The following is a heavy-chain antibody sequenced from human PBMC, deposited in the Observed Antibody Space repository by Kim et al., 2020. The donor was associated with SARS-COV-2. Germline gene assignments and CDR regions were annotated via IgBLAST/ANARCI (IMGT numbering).Heavy chain of an antibody. V-gene: IGHV4-34*01. CDR3: ARGRDWNQGYFDS. Sequence: SETLSLTCAVNVGSFGHYWTWIRQAPGRGLEWIGETNHSGGSNINPSLKRRVTISVDTYKNQFSLRLNSTTAADTGFDFCARGRDWNQGYFDSWGQGTPVIVSS. CDR2: TNHSGGS. D-gene: IGHD1-1*01. CDR1: VGSFGHY. J-gene: IGHJ4*02.